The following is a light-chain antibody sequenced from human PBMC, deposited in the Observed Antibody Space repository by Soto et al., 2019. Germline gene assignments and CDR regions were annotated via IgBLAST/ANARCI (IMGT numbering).Light chain of an antibody. J-gene: IGKJ2*01. CDR2: AAS. CDR1: QAITLS. CDR3: PLRNTYPPT. Sequence: DIQLTQSSSFLSASVGDRVTITCRASQAITLSLAWFQQKPGKAPNLLISAASTLQSGVPSRFSDSGSETEFTLTITSLQPEDSATYYCPLRNTYPPTFGQGTKVDI. V-gene: IGKV1-9*01.